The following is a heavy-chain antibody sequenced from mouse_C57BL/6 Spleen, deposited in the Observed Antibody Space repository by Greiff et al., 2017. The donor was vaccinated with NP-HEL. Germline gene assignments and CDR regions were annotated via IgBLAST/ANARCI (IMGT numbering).Heavy chain of an antibody. CDR1: GFTFSDYG. Sequence: EVRLVESGGGLVKPGGSLKLSCAASGFTFSDYGMHWVRQAPEKGLEWVAYISSGSSTIYYADTVKGRFTISRDNAKNTLFLQMTSLRSEDTAMYYCARVFYDYHPWFAYWGQGTLVTVSA. CDR3: ARVFYDYHPWFAY. D-gene: IGHD2-4*01. V-gene: IGHV5-17*01. J-gene: IGHJ3*01. CDR2: ISSGSSTI.